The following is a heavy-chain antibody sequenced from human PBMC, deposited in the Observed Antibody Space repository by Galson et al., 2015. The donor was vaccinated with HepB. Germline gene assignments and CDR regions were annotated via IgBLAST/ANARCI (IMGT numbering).Heavy chain of an antibody. J-gene: IGHJ4*02. CDR3: ARWAIFGVVIIGYFDY. D-gene: IGHD3-3*01. CDR2: ITWNSGYI. Sequence: SLRLSCAASGFTFDDYDMHWVRQVPGKGLEWVSGITWNSGYIGYVDSVKGRFTISRDNAKNSLYLQMNSLRVEDTAVYYCARWAIFGVVIIGYFDYWGQGTLVTVSS. CDR1: GFTFDDYD. V-gene: IGHV3-9*01.